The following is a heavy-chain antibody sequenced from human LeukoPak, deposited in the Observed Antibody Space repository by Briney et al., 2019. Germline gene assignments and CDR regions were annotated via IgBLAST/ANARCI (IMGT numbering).Heavy chain of an antibody. CDR2: INPIGGTT. CDR3: ARQQGLQNLNFDY. Sequence: GASEKVSCKASGYTFTSYYIHWVRQAPGQGLEWMGIINPIGGTTDYAQKFQGRVTLTRDTSTSTVYMELSSLRSDDTAVYYCARQQGLQNLNFDYWGQGTLVTVSS. D-gene: IGHD4-11*01. CDR1: GYTFTSYY. J-gene: IGHJ4*02. V-gene: IGHV1-46*01.